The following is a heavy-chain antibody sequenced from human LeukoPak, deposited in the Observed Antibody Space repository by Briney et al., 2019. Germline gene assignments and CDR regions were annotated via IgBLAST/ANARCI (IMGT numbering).Heavy chain of an antibody. D-gene: IGHD2-2*03. J-gene: IGHJ4*02. CDR1: GFTFSSYA. V-gene: IGHV3-23*01. CDR3: ARDGSSDYFDY. Sequence: GGSLRLSCAASGFTFSSYAMTWVRQAPGKGLEWVSAISGSGGSTYYADSVKGRFTISRDNAKNSLYLQMNSLRAEDTAVYYCARDGSSDYFDYWGQGTLVTVSS. CDR2: ISGSGGST.